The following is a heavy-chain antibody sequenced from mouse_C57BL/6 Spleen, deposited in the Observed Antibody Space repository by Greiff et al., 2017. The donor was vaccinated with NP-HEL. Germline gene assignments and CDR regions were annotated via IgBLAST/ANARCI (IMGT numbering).Heavy chain of an antibody. V-gene: IGHV5-4*01. Sequence: VQVVESGGGLVKPGGSLKLSCAASGFTFSSYAMSWVRQTPDKRLEWVATISDGGSYTYYPDNVKGRFTISKDNAKNNLYLQMSHLKSEDTAMYYCARDYFGYWGQGTTLTVSS. J-gene: IGHJ2*01. CDR1: GFTFSSYA. CDR2: ISDGGSYT. CDR3: ARDYFGY.